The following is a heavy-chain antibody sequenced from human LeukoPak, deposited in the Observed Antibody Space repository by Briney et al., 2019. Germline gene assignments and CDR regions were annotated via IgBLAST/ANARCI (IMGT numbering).Heavy chain of an antibody. Sequence: SETLSLTCAVYGGSFSGYYWSWIRQPPGKGLEWIGEINHSGSTNYNPSLKSRVTISADTSKNQFSLKLSSVTAADTAVYYCASFYYGSGSYYRVFDIWGQGTMVTVSS. CDR1: GGSFSGYY. D-gene: IGHD3-10*01. J-gene: IGHJ3*02. V-gene: IGHV4-34*01. CDR2: INHSGST. CDR3: ASFYYGSGSYYRVFDI.